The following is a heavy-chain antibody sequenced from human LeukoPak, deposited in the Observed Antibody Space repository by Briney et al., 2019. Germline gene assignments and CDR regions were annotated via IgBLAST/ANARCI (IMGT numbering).Heavy chain of an antibody. Sequence: PSETLSLTCTVSGGSISSYYWSWTRQPPGKGLEWIGYIYYSGSTNYNPSLKSRVTISVDTSKNQFSLKLSSVTAADTAVYYCARVGCSSTSCYNYWGQGTLVTVSS. CDR1: GGSISSYY. CDR3: ARVGCSSTSCYNY. CDR2: IYYSGST. D-gene: IGHD2-2*02. V-gene: IGHV4-59*01. J-gene: IGHJ4*02.